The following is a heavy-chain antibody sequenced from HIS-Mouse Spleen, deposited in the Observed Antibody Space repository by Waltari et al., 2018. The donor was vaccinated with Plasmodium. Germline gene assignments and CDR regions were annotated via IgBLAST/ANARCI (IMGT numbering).Heavy chain of an antibody. CDR1: GFTVSRNY. D-gene: IGHD3-10*01. Sequence: EVQLVESGGGWVQPGGSLRLSCAAPGFTVSRNYMSWVRQDPGKGLEWVSVIYSGARTYYADSVKGRFTISRDNSKNTLYLQMNSLRAEDTAVYYCARGSAGDAFDIWGQGTMVTVSS. V-gene: IGHV3-66*01. CDR2: IYSGART. CDR3: ARGSAGDAFDI. J-gene: IGHJ3*02.